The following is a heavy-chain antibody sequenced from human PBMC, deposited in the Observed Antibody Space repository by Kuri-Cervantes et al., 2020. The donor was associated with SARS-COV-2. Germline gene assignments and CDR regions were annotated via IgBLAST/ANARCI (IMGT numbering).Heavy chain of an antibody. CDR3: AKGGSRNWFDP. CDR2: ISSSSTI. V-gene: IGHV3-69-1*01. D-gene: IGHD1-14*01. CDR1: GFTFSDYY. Sequence: GESLKISCAASGFTFSDYYMNWVRQAPGKGLEWVSSISSSSTIYYADSVKGRFTISRDNAKNSLYLQMNSLRAEDTAVYYCAKGGSRNWFDPWGQGTLVTVSS. J-gene: IGHJ5*02.